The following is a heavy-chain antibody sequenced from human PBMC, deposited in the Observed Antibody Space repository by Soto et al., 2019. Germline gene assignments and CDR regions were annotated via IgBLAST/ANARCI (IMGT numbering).Heavy chain of an antibody. CDR1: GGSISSYY. Sequence: VQLQESGPGLVKPSETLSLTCTVSGGSISSYYWSWIRQPPGKGLEWIGYIYYSGSTNYNPSLKSRVTISVDTSKNQFSLKLSSVTAADTAVYYCARAIQLGPPRRNCCWFDPWGQGTLVTVSS. J-gene: IGHJ5*02. CDR2: IYYSGST. D-gene: IGHD5-18*01. CDR3: ARAIQLGPPRRNCCWFDP. V-gene: IGHV4-59*01.